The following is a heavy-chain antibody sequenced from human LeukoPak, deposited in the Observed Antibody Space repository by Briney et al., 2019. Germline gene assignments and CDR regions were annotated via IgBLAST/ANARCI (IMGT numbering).Heavy chain of an antibody. J-gene: IGHJ4*02. CDR1: VGSIISSSTYY. D-gene: IGHD6-13*01. CDR2: IYYSGST. Sequence: SETLSLTCTVSVGSIISSSTYYWGWIRQPPGKGLEWIGSIYYSGSTYYNPSLKSRVTISVDTSKNQFSLKLTSVTAADTAVYYCARVQITAAGTFPFDYWGQGTLVTVAS. CDR3: ARVQITAAGTFPFDY. V-gene: IGHV4-39*07.